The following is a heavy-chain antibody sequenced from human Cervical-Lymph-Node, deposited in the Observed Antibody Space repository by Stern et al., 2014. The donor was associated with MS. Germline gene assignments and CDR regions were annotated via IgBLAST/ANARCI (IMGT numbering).Heavy chain of an antibody. V-gene: IGHV4-31*03. CDR2: MHHSGTT. J-gene: IGHJ3*02. CDR1: GVSVSSGGYY. D-gene: IGHD1-26*01. CDR3: ATIPPHIEGAAFEI. Sequence: QLQESGPGLVKPSQTLSLTCTVSGVSVSSGGYYWTWIRQVPGKGLEWVGYMHHSGTTFYNPSLKGRVSISRDTSKNQFSLNLRSVIAADTAVYYCATIPPHIEGAAFEIWGQGTMVTVSS.